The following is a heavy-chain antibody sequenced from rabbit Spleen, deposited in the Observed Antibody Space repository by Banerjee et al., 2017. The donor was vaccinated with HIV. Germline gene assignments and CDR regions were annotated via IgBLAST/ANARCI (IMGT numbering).Heavy chain of an antibody. J-gene: IGHJ4*01. V-gene: IGHV1S47*01. Sequence: QEQLVESGGGLVQPGGSLKLSCKASGFDFSSYGVSWVRQAPGKGLEWIGYIDPVFGSTSYSSWLNCRFTLSSHNAQNTLYLQLNSLTAADTATYFCARDPAYASSSGSSIPYLWGPGTLVTVS. CDR1: GFDFSSYG. CDR2: IDPVFGST. CDR3: ARDPAYASSSGSSIPYL. D-gene: IGHD1-1*01.